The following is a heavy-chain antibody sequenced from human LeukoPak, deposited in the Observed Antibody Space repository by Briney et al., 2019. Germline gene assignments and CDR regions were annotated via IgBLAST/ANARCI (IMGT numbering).Heavy chain of an antibody. CDR1: GFSVSRYA. J-gene: IGHJ4*02. CDR3: ADAGYSDRWYSDY. Sequence: GGSLRLSCAASGFSVSRYAMSWVRQAPGKGLEWVSTISGGSGGTYYADSVKGRFTISRDNSENTVYLQMNSLRGDDTAIYFCADAGYSDRWYSDYWGQGTLATVSS. CDR2: ISGGSGGT. V-gene: IGHV3-23*01. D-gene: IGHD1-26*01.